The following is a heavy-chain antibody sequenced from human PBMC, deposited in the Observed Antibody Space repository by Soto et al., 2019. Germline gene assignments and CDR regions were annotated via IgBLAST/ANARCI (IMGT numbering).Heavy chain of an antibody. CDR1: GFTFSSYA. CDR3: ARDGEDIVVVPAATANWFDP. V-gene: IGHV3-23*01. D-gene: IGHD2-2*01. CDR2: ISGSGGST. J-gene: IGHJ5*02. Sequence: GGSLRLSCAASGFTFSSYAMSWVRQAPGKGLEWASAISGSGGSTYYADSVKGRFTISRDNSKNTLYLQMNSLRAEDTAVYYCARDGEDIVVVPAATANWFDPWGQGTLVTVSS.